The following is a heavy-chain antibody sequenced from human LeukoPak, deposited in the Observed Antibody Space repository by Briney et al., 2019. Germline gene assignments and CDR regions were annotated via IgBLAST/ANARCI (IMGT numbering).Heavy chain of an antibody. D-gene: IGHD6-13*01. CDR1: GFTFGDYA. CDR2: IRSKAYGGTT. Sequence: GGSLRLSCTASGFTFGDYAMSWVRQAPGKGLEWVGFIRSKAYGGTTEYATSVKGRSTISRDDFKSIAYLQMNSLKTEDTAVYYCASSWGSSWYLDYWGQGTLVTVSS. J-gene: IGHJ4*02. V-gene: IGHV3-49*04. CDR3: ASSWGSSWYLDY.